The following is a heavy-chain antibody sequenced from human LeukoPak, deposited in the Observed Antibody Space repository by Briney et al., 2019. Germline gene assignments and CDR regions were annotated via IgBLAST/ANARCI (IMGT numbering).Heavy chain of an antibody. D-gene: IGHD2-8*01. CDR1: RFTFSSYS. CDR2: ISSSSSYI. V-gene: IGHV3-21*01. J-gene: IGHJ6*03. CDR3: ARDPDTKPIKIKRYYMDV. Sequence: PGGSLRLSCAASRFTFSSYSMNWVRQAPGKGLEWVSSISSSSSYIYYADSVKGRFTISRDNAKNSLYLQMNSLRAEDTAVYYCARDPDTKPIKIKRYYMDVWGKGTTVTVSS.